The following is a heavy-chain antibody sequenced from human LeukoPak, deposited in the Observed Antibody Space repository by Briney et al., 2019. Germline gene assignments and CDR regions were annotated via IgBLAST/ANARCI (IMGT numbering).Heavy chain of an antibody. V-gene: IGHV3-74*01. CDR2: INSDGSST. CDR1: GFTFSSYW. D-gene: IGHD3-3*01. CDR3: ARENYYFWSGYYRYYYYYMDV. Sequence: GGSLRLSCAASGFTFSSYWMHWVRQAPGKGLVWVSRINSDGSSTSYADSVKGRFTISRDNAKNTLYLQMNSLRAEDTAVYYCARENYYFWSGYYRYYYYYMDVWGKGTTVTVSS. J-gene: IGHJ6*03.